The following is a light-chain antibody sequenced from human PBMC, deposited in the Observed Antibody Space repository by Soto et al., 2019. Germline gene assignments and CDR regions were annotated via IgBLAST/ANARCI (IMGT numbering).Light chain of an antibody. V-gene: IGLV2-11*01. CDR3: CSYAGSRV. J-gene: IGLJ3*02. CDR1: SSDVGEYDY. Sequence: QPVLTQPRSVSGSPGQSVTISCTGTSSDVGEYDYVSWYQHHPGKAPKLMIYDVSQRPSGVPDRFSGSKSGSTASLTISGLQAEDEADYYCCSYAGSRVFGGGTKVTVL. CDR2: DVS.